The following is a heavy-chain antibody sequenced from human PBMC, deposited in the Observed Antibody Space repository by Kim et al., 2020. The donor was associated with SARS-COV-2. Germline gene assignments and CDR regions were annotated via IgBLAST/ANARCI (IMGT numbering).Heavy chain of an antibody. J-gene: IGHJ6*01. CDR3: ATPSHYSGYEYRHYGM. Sequence: SETLSLTCTVSGGSISSSSYYWGWIRQPPGKGREWIGSIYYSGSTYYNPSLKSRVTISVDTSKNHLSLKLSSVTAADTAVYYCATPSHYSGYEYRHYGM. CDR1: GGSISSSSYY. D-gene: IGHD5-12*01. V-gene: IGHV4-39*02. CDR2: IYYSGST.